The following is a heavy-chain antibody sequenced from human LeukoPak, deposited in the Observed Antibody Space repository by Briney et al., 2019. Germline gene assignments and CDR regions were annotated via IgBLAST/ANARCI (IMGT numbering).Heavy chain of an antibody. Sequence: ASVKVSCKASGYTFTSYDINWVRQATGQGLEWMRWMNPNSGNTGYAQKFQGRVTITRNTSISTAYMELSSLRSEDTAVYYCARGGYQQLYPYYYYYMDVWGRGTTVTVSS. J-gene: IGHJ6*03. V-gene: IGHV1-8*03. D-gene: IGHD2-2*02. CDR1: GYTFTSYD. CDR2: MNPNSGNT. CDR3: ARGGYQQLYPYYYYYMDV.